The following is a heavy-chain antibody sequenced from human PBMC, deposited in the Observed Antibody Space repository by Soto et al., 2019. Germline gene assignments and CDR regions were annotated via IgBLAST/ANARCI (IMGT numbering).Heavy chain of an antibody. CDR1: VGTFSRYA. V-gene: IGHV1-69*12. CDR2: IIPIFGTA. CDR3: ARDGVGATNYYYGMDV. D-gene: IGHD1-26*01. Sequence: QVQLVQSGAEVKKPGSSVKVSCKASVGTFSRYAISWVRQAPGQGLEWMGGIIPIFGTATYAQKFQGSVTITADESTSTAYMELSSLRTEDTAVYYCARDGVGATNYYYGMDVWGQGTTVTVSS. J-gene: IGHJ6*02.